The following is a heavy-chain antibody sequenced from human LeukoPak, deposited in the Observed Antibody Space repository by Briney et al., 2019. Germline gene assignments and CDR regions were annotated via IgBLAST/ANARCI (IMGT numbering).Heavy chain of an antibody. Sequence: GGSLRLSCAVSGFTFSNYWMSWVRQAPGKGLEWVANIKQGESQKYYAGSVQGRFTVSRDSAKNTLYLQMNSLRVEDTAVYYCVRSRGYFDCWGQGTLVTVSS. J-gene: IGHJ4*02. CDR2: IKQGESQK. CDR3: VRSRGYFDC. CDR1: GFTFSNYW. V-gene: IGHV3-7*02.